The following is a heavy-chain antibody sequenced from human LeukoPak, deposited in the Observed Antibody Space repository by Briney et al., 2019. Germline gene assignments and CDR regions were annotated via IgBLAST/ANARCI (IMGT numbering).Heavy chain of an antibody. D-gene: IGHD2-15*01. J-gene: IGHJ4*02. V-gene: IGHV3-33*01. CDR3: ARNLGSCSGGTCYEDF. CDR1: GFTFSSFG. CDR2: IWDDGSKK. Sequence: GGSLRLSCAASGFTFSSFGMHRVRQAPGKGLEWVAVIWDDGSKKHYADSVKGRFTISRDNSKNTLCLQMDSLRAEDTAVYYCARNLGSCSGGTCYEDFWGQGTLVTVSS.